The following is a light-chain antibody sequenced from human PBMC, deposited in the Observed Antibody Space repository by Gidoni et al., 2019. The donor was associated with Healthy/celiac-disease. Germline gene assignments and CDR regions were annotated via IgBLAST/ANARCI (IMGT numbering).Light chain of an antibody. J-gene: IGLJ1*01. Sequence: QSALTQPALVSGSLGQSITISCTGTSSDVGGYNYVSWYQQHPGKAPKLMIYEVSNRPSGVSNRFSGSKSGNTATRTISGLQAEDEADYYCSAYTSSSTLYVFGTGTKVTVL. CDR1: SSDVGGYNY. V-gene: IGLV2-14*01. CDR3: SAYTSSSTLYV. CDR2: EVS.